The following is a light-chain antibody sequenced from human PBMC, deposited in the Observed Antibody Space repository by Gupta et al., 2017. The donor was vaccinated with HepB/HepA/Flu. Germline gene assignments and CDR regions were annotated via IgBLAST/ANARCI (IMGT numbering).Light chain of an antibody. Sequence: DIQMTQSPSTRPASPGDEVTITCRASQRVSGWLAWYQQKPGKAPKLLIYSISTLEGGVPSRFSGSGSGTDFTLTISSLQPGDSATYYCQQYSSYPWTCGQGTKVEIK. J-gene: IGKJ1*01. CDR3: QQYSSYPWT. CDR1: QRVSGW. V-gene: IGKV1-5*03. CDR2: SIS.